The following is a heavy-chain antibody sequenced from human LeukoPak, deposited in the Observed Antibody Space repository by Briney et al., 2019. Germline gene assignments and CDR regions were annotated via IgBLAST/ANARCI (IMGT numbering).Heavy chain of an antibody. CDR2: ISSSGSTI. CDR1: GYTFSDYY. D-gene: IGHD2-15*01. V-gene: IGHV3-11*01. J-gene: IGHJ6*03. CDR3: ARARCSGGSCYHPSNYYYYYMDV. Sequence: SCKASGYTFSDYYMSWIRQAPGKGLEWVSYISSSGSTIYYADSVKGRFTISRDNAKNSLYLQMNSLRAEDTAVYYCARARCSGGSCYHPSNYYYYYMDVWGKGTTVTVSS.